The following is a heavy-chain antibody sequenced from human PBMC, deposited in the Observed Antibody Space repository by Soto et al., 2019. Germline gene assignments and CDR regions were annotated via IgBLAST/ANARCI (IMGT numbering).Heavy chain of an antibody. D-gene: IGHD3-22*01. J-gene: IGHJ5*01. CDR2: INHSGRV. V-gene: IGHV4-34*01. CDR1: GGSFSGHS. Sequence: SETLSLTCAVYGGSFSGHSWTWIRQSPGKGLEWIGDINHSGRVNYSPSLKSRVTISLDTSKNQFSLTLGAVTAADTAMYYCSTSAYDTNGYYRFDPWGQGTLVTVSS. CDR3: STSAYDTNGYYRFDP.